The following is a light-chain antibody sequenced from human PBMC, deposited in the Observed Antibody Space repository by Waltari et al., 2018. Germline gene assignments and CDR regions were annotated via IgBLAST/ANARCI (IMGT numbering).Light chain of an antibody. V-gene: IGKV3D-15*01. J-gene: IGKJ4*01. Sequence: EIVMTQSPVTLSVSPGEGTTLSCKASQSVSSKLAWYGQKPGQPPRHLTYGGSNRATGIPARFSGSGSGTEFTLTISSLQSEDFAVYYCQQYNNWPLTFGGGTKVEIK. CDR1: QSVSSK. CDR2: GGS. CDR3: QQYNNWPLT.